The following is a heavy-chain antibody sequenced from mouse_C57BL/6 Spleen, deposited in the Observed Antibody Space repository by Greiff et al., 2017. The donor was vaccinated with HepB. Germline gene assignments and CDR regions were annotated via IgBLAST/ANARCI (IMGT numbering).Heavy chain of an antibody. CDR1: GYTFTDYN. CDR2: INPNNGGT. J-gene: IGHJ2*01. CDR3: ARRYDYSYYFDY. D-gene: IGHD2-4*01. V-gene: IGHV1-22*01. Sequence: EVQLQQSGPELVKPGASVKMSCKASGYTFTDYNMHWVKQSHGKSLEWIGYINPNNGGTSYNQKFKGKATLTVNKSSSTAYMKLRSLTSEDSAVYYCARRYDYSYYFDYWGQGATLTVSS.